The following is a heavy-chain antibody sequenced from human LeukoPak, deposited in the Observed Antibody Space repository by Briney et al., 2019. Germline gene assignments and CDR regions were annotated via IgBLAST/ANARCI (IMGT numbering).Heavy chain of an antibody. CDR2: ISSSGSTI. CDR3: ARPELYYYYYYMDV. J-gene: IGHJ6*03. V-gene: IGHV3-48*03. D-gene: IGHD1-7*01. CDR1: GFTFSSYE. Sequence: GGSLRLSCAASGFTFSSYEMNWVRQAPGKGLEWVSYISSSGSTIYYADSVKGRFTISRDNAKNSLYLQMNSLRAEDTAVYYCARPELYYYYYYMDVWGKGTTVTVSS.